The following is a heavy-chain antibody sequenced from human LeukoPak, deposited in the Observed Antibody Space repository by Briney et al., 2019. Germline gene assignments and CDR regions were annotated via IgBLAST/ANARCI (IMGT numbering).Heavy chain of an antibody. V-gene: IGHV3-23*01. CDR2: ISDSGDNT. CDR3: ARGTYYGGMGDYFDY. J-gene: IGHJ4*02. D-gene: IGHD4-23*01. Sequence: AGGSLRLSCTASGFTFSSYGMNWVRQAPGKGLEWVSAISDSGDNTYYADSVKGRFTISRDNSKNTLYLHMNSLRAEDTAVYYCARGTYYGGMGDYFDYWGQGTLVTVSS. CDR1: GFTFSSYG.